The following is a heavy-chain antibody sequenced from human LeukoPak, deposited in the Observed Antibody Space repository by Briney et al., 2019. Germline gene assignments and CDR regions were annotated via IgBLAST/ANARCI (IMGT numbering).Heavy chain of an antibody. J-gene: IGHJ4*02. Sequence: ASVKVSCKPSGYTFIAYYIHLVRQAPGQGLEWMGWINPNSGDTNYAQKFQGRVTVTRDTSTSTVYMELSSLRSEDTAVYYCARGYSSSRLLSFDYWGQGTLVTVSS. CDR2: INPNSGDT. D-gene: IGHD6-6*01. V-gene: IGHV1-2*02. CDR1: GYTFIAYY. CDR3: ARGYSSSRLLSFDY.